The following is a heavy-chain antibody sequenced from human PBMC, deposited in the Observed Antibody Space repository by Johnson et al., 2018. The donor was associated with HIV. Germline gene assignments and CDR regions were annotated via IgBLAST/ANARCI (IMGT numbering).Heavy chain of an antibody. Sequence: VQLVESGGGLVQPGGSLRLSCAVSGFSFSNYWMEWVRQAPGKGLVWVSRIKSDGSSTTYADSVKGRFTISRDNSKNTLYLQMNSLRAEDTAVYYCARVQFLPPNACDIWGQGTMVTVSS. J-gene: IGHJ3*02. CDR1: GFSFSNYW. V-gene: IGHV3-74*01. CDR2: IKSDGSST. D-gene: IGHD2/OR15-2a*01. CDR3: ARVQFLPPNACDI.